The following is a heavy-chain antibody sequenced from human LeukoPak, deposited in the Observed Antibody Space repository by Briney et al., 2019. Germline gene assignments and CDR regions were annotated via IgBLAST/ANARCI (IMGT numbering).Heavy chain of an antibody. Sequence: RSGGSLRLSCAASGFTVSTNYMTWVRQAPGKGLEWVSIIYSGGSTYYADSVKGRFTISRDNSKNTVYLQMNSLRAEDTAVYYCARGGYDTSGYARYYFDYWGQGTLVTVSS. CDR3: ARGGYDTSGYARYYFDY. J-gene: IGHJ4*02. D-gene: IGHD3-22*01. CDR1: GFTVSTNY. CDR2: IYSGGST. V-gene: IGHV3-66*01.